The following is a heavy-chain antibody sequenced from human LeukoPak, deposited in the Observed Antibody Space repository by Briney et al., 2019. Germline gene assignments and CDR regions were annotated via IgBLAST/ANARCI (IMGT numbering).Heavy chain of an antibody. CDR2: IYYSGST. CDR3: ARDFLNAFDI. J-gene: IGHJ3*02. V-gene: IGHV4-39*07. CDR1: GGSISSSSYY. D-gene: IGHD3-3*01. Sequence: SETLSLTCTVSGGSISSSSYYWGWIRQPPGKGLEWIGSIYYSGSTYYNPSLESRVTISIDTSKNQFSLKLSSVTAADTAVYYCARDFLNAFDIWGQGTMVTVSS.